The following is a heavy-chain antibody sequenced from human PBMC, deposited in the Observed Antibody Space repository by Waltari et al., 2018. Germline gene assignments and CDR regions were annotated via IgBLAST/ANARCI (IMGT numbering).Heavy chain of an antibody. J-gene: IGHJ4*02. CDR3: ARAKPGYSSGRTPDY. D-gene: IGHD6-19*01. V-gene: IGHV3-7*01. CDR2: INQDGSEK. CDR1: GFTFSSYW. Sequence: EVQLVESGGNLVQPGGSLRLSCGASGFTFSSYWMSWVRQAPGKGLEWVANINQDGSEKDYVDSVKGRFTIFRDNAKNSLYLQMNSLRAEDTAVYYCARAKPGYSSGRTPDYWGQGTLVTVSS.